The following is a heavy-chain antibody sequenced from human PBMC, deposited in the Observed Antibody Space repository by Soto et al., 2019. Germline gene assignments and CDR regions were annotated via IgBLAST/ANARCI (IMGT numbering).Heavy chain of an antibody. Sequence: GGSLRLSCAASGFTFSSYWMHWVRQAPGKGLVWVSRINSDGSSTSYADSVKGRFTISRDNAKNTLYLQMNSLRAEDTAVYYCASLPEPPRLGVVMRDDYYYGMDVWGQGTTVTVSS. J-gene: IGHJ6*02. V-gene: IGHV3-74*01. CDR3: ASLPEPPRLGVVMRDDYYYGMDV. CDR2: INSDGSST. D-gene: IGHD3-3*01. CDR1: GFTFSSYW.